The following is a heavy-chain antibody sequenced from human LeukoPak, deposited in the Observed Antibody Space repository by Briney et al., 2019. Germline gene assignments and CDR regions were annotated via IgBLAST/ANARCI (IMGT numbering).Heavy chain of an antibody. J-gene: IGHJ4*02. Sequence: QPGRSLRLSCAASGFTFSSYAMHWVRQAPGKGLEWVAVISYDGSNKYYADSVKGRFTISRDNSKNTLYLQMNSLRAEDTAVYYCARDAPVADYYDSSRIFDYWGQGTLVTVSS. CDR2: ISYDGSNK. CDR3: ARDAPVADYYDSSRIFDY. V-gene: IGHV3-30*04. D-gene: IGHD3-22*01. CDR1: GFTFSSYA.